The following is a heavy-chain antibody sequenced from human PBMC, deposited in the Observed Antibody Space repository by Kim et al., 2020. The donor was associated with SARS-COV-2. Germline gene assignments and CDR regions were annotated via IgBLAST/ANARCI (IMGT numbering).Heavy chain of an antibody. CDR2: FDPEDGET. CDR1: GYTLTELS. J-gene: IGHJ5*02. CDR3: ATSCTIISCHWFDP. V-gene: IGHV1-24*01. D-gene: IGHD2-8*01. Sequence: ASVKVSCKVSGYTLTELSMHWVRQAPGKGLEWMGGFDPEDGETIYAQKFQGRVTMTEDTSTDTAYMELSSQRSEDTAVYYCATSCTIISCHWFDPWGQGTLVTVSS.